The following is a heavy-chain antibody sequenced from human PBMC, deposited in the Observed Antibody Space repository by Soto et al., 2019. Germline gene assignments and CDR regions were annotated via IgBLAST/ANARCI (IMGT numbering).Heavy chain of an antibody. CDR2: ISGSGGST. CDR1: GFTFSSYA. CDR3: AKDRGGAGAFDI. Sequence: DVHLLESGGGLVQPGGSLRLSCAASGFTFSSYAMSWVRQAPGKGLEWVSAISGSGGSTYYADSVKGRFTISRDNSKNTLYLQMNSLRAEDTAVYYCAKDRGGAGAFDIWGQGTMVTVSS. D-gene: IGHD3-10*01. V-gene: IGHV3-23*01. J-gene: IGHJ3*02.